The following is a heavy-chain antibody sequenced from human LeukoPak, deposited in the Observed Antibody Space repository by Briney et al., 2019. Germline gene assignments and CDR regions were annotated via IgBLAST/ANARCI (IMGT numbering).Heavy chain of an antibody. CDR2: ISGSGGST. CDR3: AKESEDIDPINFDY. CDR1: GFTFSSYA. Sequence: LSGGSLRLSCAASGFTFSSYAMSWVRQAPGKGLEWVSAISGSGGSTYYADSVKGRFTTSRDNSKNTLYLQMNSLRAEDTAVYYCAKESEDIDPINFDYWGQGTLVTVSS. J-gene: IGHJ4*02. V-gene: IGHV3-23*01.